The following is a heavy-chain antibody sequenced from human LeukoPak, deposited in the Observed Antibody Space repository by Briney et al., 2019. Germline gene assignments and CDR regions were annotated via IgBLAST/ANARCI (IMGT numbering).Heavy chain of an antibody. V-gene: IGHV3-23*01. CDR1: GFTFSSYV. Sequence: GGSLRLSCAASGFTFSSYVMNWVRQAPGKGLEWVSAISGGGGSTYYADSAKGRFTISRDNSKNTLFLQMNSLRAEDTAVYYCAKGGYCSSTSCYVGWFDPWGQGTLVTVSS. CDR3: AKGGYCSSTSCYVGWFDP. D-gene: IGHD2-2*01. J-gene: IGHJ5*02. CDR2: ISGGGGST.